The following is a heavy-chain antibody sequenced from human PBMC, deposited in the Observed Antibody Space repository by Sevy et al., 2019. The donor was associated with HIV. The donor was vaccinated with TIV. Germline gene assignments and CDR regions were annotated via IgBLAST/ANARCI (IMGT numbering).Heavy chain of an antibody. Sequence: ASVKVSCKASGGTFSSYAISWVRQAPGQGLEWMGGIIPIFGTANYAQKFQGRVTITADESTSTAYMELSSLRSEDTAVYYCARDKGYCISTSCQHIDPEYGMGVWGQGTTVTVSS. CDR3: ARDKGYCISTSCQHIDPEYGMGV. CDR2: IIPIFGTA. V-gene: IGHV1-69*13. CDR1: GGTFSSYA. D-gene: IGHD2-2*01. J-gene: IGHJ6*02.